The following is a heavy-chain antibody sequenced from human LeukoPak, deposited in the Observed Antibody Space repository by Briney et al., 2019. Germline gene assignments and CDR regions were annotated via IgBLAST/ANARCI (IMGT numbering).Heavy chain of an antibody. D-gene: IGHD6-6*01. V-gene: IGHV4-39*07. Sequence: SETLSLTCTVSGGSISTAAYYWSWIRQPPGKGLEWIGSINYNGNTFYKPSLKSRVTMSLDTSRDHFSLNVISVTGADTAVYYCAREFESSPRDWGQGTLVTVSS. J-gene: IGHJ1*01. CDR3: AREFESSPRD. CDR2: INYNGNT. CDR1: GGSISTAAYY.